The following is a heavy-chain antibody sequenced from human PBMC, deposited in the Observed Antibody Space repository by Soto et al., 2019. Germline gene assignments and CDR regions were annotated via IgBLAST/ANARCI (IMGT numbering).Heavy chain of an antibody. CDR2: IRSSGSTI. V-gene: IGHV3-11*04. J-gene: IGHJ6*02. Sequence: SGFTFSDYYMSWIRQAPGKGLEWVSYIRSSGSTIHYADSVKGRFTISRDNAKNSLYLQMNSLRAEDTAMYYCVRENYYYGMDVWGQGTAVTVSS. CDR1: GFTFSDYY. CDR3: VRENYYYGMDV.